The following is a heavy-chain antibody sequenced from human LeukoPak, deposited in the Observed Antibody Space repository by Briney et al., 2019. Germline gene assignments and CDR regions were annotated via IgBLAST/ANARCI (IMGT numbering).Heavy chain of an antibody. CDR3: ARDGERGELSLYMDY. V-gene: IGHV3-21*01. CDR2: ISSSSTYI. J-gene: IGHJ4*02. D-gene: IGHD3-16*02. Sequence: GGSLSLSCAAAGFIFSSYSMNWVRQAAGKGLEWVSSISSSSTYIYYADSVKGRFTISRDNAKNSLYLQMNSLRAEDTAEYYCARDGERGELSLYMDYWGQGTLVTVSS. CDR1: GFIFSSYS.